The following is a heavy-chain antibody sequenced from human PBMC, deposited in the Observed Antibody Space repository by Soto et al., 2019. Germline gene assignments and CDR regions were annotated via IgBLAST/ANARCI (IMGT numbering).Heavy chain of an antibody. J-gene: IGHJ4*02. V-gene: IGHV4-31*03. D-gene: IGHD1-20*01. CDR1: GGSISSGGYY. Sequence: PSETLSLTCTVSGGSISSGGYYWSWIRQHPGKGLEWIGYIYYSGSTYYNPSLKSRVTISVDTSKNQFSLKLSSVTAADTAVYYCARITKRHYYFDYWGQGTLVTVSS. CDR3: ARITKRHYYFDY. CDR2: IYYSGST.